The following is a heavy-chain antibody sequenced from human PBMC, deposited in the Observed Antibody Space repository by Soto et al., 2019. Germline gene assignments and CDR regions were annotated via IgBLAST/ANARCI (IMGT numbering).Heavy chain of an antibody. V-gene: IGHV4-39*01. CDR3: ARHYYDSSGYPSRDY. CDR1: GGSISSNSHY. Sequence: ASETLSLTCTVSGGSISSNSHYWGWIRQPPGKGLEWIGSIYYSGNTYYNSSLKSRVTISVDTSQNQFSLKLSSVTAADTAVYFCARHYYDSSGYPSRDYWGQGTLVTVSS. CDR2: IYYSGNT. J-gene: IGHJ4*02. D-gene: IGHD3-22*01.